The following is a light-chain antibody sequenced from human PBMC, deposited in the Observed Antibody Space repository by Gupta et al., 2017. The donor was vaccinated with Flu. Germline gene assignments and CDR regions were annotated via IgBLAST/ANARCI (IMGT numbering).Light chain of an antibody. CDR3: QQYGGSPLYT. CDR1: QSISTNY. Sequence: ESVLTQSPGTLSLSRGERATLSCRASQSISTNYLAWYQQKPGQAPRLLIYGSSTRATGIPERFSGSGSGTDFTLTISRLEPADSAVYFCQQYGGSPLYTFGQGTKLEIK. J-gene: IGKJ2*01. CDR2: GSS. V-gene: IGKV3-20*01.